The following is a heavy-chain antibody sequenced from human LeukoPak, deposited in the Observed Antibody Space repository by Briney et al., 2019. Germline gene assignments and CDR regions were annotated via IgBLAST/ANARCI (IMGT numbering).Heavy chain of an antibody. V-gene: IGHV3-23*01. CDR2: ISGSGGST. J-gene: IGHJ4*02. CDR1: GFTFSSYA. Sequence: GGFLRLSCAASGFTFSSYAMSWVRQAPGKGLEWVSAISGSGGSTYYADSVKGRFTISRDNSKNTLYLQMNSLRAEDTAVYYCAKDGDQWLPTYYFDYWGQGTLVTVSS. D-gene: IGHD6-19*01. CDR3: AKDGDQWLPTYYFDY.